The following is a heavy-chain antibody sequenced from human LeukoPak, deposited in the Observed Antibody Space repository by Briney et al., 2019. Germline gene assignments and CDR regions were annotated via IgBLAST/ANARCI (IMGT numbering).Heavy chain of an antibody. Sequence: GASVMVSCKASGGTFSSYAISWVRQAPGQGLEWMGGIIPIFGTANYAQKFQGRVTITADESTSTAYMELSSLRSEDTAVYYCARDGIVGATAYHWGQGTLVTVSS. CDR2: IIPIFGTA. CDR1: GGTFSSYA. V-gene: IGHV1-69*13. D-gene: IGHD1-26*01. CDR3: ARDGIVGATAYH. J-gene: IGHJ5*02.